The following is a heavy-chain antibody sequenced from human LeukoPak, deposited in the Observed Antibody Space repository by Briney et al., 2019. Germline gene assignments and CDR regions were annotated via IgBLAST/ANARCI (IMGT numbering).Heavy chain of an antibody. J-gene: IGHJ4*02. Sequence: ASVTVSCTASGYTFTVYYMHRVRQAPGQGLEWVGWINPNSGGTNYAQKFQGRVTITRDTSISTAYMELSRLRSDDTAVYYCARDPDTAMVYFDYWGQGTLVTVSS. D-gene: IGHD5-18*01. CDR2: INPNSGGT. V-gene: IGHV1-2*02. CDR3: ARDPDTAMVYFDY. CDR1: GYTFTVYY.